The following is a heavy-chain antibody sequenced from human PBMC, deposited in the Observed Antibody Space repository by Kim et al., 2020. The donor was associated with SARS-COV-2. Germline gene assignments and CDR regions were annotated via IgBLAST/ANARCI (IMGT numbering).Heavy chain of an antibody. CDR2: IIGSGGST. CDR1: GVTFSSCA. J-gene: IGHJ4*02. V-gene: IGHV3-23*01. CDR3: AKGDPLSSSWPFDY. D-gene: IGHD6-13*01. Sequence: GGSLRLSCAASGVTFSSCAMSWVGQAPGKGLEWVSAIIGSGGSTYYADSVKGRFTISRDNSKNTLYLQMNSLRAEDTAVYYCAKGDPLSSSWPFDYWGQGTLVTVSS.